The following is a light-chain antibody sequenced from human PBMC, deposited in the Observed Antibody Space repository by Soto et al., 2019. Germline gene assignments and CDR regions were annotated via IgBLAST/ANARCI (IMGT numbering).Light chain of an antibody. Sequence: DIQMTQSPSTLSASVGDRVTITCRSSQSIDKWLACYQQKPGKAPKLLIYKASLLQSGVPSRCSGSGSGTEFTLTISSLQHDDVGSYFGQQYNRCSWTFCQGTKVASK. CDR3: QQYNRCSWT. CDR2: KAS. CDR1: QSIDKW. V-gene: IGKV1-5*03. J-gene: IGKJ1*01.